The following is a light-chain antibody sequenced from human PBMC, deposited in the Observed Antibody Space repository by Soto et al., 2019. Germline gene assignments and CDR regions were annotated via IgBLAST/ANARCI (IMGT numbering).Light chain of an antibody. Sequence: DMQMTQSPSTLSASVGDRVTITCRASQSISSWLAWYQQKPGKAPKLLIYAASTLETGVPSRFSGSRSGTEFTLTISSLQPDDFATYYCQHYNSPWTFGQGTKVEI. V-gene: IGKV1-5*03. CDR1: QSISSW. CDR2: AAS. J-gene: IGKJ1*01. CDR3: QHYNSPWT.